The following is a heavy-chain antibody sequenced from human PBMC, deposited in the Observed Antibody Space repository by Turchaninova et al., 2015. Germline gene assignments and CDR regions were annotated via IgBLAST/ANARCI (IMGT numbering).Heavy chain of an antibody. CDR3: ARGGYTYGRLDY. J-gene: IGHJ4*02. CDR2: IYYSGST. Sequence: QVQLQESGPGLVKPSETLSLTCTVSGGPISSDYWSWIRQPPGKGLGWIGYIYYSGSTNYNPSLKSRVTISVDTSKNQFSLKLNSVTAADTAVYYCARGGYTYGRLDYWGPGTLVTVSS. D-gene: IGHD5-18*01. CDR1: GGPISSDY. V-gene: IGHV4-59*08.